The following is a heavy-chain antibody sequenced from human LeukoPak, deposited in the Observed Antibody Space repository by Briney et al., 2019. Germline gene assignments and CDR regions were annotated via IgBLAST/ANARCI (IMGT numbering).Heavy chain of an antibody. CDR1: GGSISSGSYY. Sequence: SETLSLTCTVSGGSISSGSYYWSWIRQPAGKGLEWIGRIYTSGSTNYNPSLKSRVTISVDTSKNQFSLKLSSVTAADTAVYYCARGKVVAGTPGQNSWDNWGQGILVTVSS. CDR2: IYTSGST. V-gene: IGHV4-61*02. D-gene: IGHD6-19*01. J-gene: IGHJ4*02. CDR3: ARGKVVAGTPGQNSWDN.